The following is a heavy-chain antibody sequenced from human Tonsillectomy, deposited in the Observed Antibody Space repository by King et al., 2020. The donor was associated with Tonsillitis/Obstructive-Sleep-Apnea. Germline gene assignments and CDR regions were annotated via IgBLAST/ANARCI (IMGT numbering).Heavy chain of an antibody. D-gene: IGHD2-15*01. V-gene: IGHV3-15*07. CDR1: GFTFGNAW. Sequence: VQLVESGGGLVKPGGSLRLSCAASGFTFGNAWMNWVRQAPGKGLEWVGRIKSKTDGGTTDYAAPVKGRFTISRDDSKNTLYLQMNSLKTEDTAVYYCTTEIVVVVAATPEGMDVWGQGTTVTVSS. CDR2: IKSKTDGGTT. J-gene: IGHJ6*02. CDR3: TTEIVVVVAATPEGMDV.